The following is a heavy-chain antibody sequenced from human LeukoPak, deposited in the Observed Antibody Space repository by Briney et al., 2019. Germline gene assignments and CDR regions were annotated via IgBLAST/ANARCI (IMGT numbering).Heavy chain of an antibody. CDR2: IKSKTDGGTT. V-gene: IGHV3-15*01. Sequence: GGSLRLSCAASGFTFSNAWMSWVRQAPGKGLEWVGRIKSKTDGGTTDYAAPVKGRFTISRDDSKNTLYLQMNSLKTEDTAVYYCTTAYCSSTSCYSPVTWFDPWGQGTLVTVSS. D-gene: IGHD2-2*01. CDR1: GFTFSNAW. CDR3: TTAYCSSTSCYSPVTWFDP. J-gene: IGHJ5*02.